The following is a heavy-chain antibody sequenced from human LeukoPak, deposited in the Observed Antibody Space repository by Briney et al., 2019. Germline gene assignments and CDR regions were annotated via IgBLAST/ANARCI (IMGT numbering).Heavy chain of an antibody. Sequence: ASVKVSCKASGYMFTTYHMHWVRQAPGQGLGWMGIINPSGGSTSYAQKFQGRVTVTSDTSTATVYMEMRSLRSEDTAVYYCARGGSSSGSCLDYYWGQGTPVTVSS. V-gene: IGHV1-46*01. J-gene: IGHJ4*02. D-gene: IGHD2-15*01. CDR1: GYMFTTYH. CDR3: ARGGSSSGSCLDYY. CDR2: INPSGGST.